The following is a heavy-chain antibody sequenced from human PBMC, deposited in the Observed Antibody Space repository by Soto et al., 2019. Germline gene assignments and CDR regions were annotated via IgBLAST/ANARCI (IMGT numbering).Heavy chain of an antibody. J-gene: IGHJ4*02. CDR3: ARDLGWSSSWGLEQYFDY. V-gene: IGHV1-69*01. Sequence: QVQLVQSGAEVKKPGSSVKVSCKASGGTFSSYAISWVRQAPGQGLEWMGGIIPIFGTANYAQKFQGRVTITADESTSTAYMELSSLRSEDTAVYYCARDLGWSSSWGLEQYFDYWGQGTLVTVSS. CDR1: GGTFSSYA. D-gene: IGHD3-16*01. CDR2: IIPIFGTA.